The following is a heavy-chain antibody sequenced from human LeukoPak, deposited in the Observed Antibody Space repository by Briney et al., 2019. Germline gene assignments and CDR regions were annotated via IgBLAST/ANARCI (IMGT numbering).Heavy chain of an antibody. CDR1: GYTFTNYY. V-gene: IGHV1-46*01. J-gene: IGHJ3*02. CDR2: INPSGGST. Sequence: ASVKVSCKASGYTFTNYYMHWARQAPGQGLEWMGIINPSGGSTSYAQKFQGRVTMTRDTSTSTVYMELSSLRSEDTAVYYCARDHYYYDSRHAFDIWGQGTMVTVSS. CDR3: ARDHYYYDSRHAFDI. D-gene: IGHD3-22*01.